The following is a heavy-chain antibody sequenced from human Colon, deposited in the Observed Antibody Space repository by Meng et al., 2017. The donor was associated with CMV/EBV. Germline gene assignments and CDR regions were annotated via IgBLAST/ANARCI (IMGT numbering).Heavy chain of an antibody. J-gene: IGHJ4*02. Sequence: AESLRLSCAASGFTVSSNYMSWVRQAPGKGLEWISYISNSGSTIYYADSVKGRFTISRDTSENALYPQMNSLRPEDTAVYYCARGGYLSYWGQGTLVTVSS. CDR3: ARGGYLSY. V-gene: IGHV3-11*04. D-gene: IGHD3-10*01. CDR1: GFTVSSNY. CDR2: ISNSGSTI.